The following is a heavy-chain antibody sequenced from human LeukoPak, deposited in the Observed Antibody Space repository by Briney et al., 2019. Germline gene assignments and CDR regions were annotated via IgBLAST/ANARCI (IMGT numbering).Heavy chain of an antibody. V-gene: IGHV3-23*01. CDR2: ISGSGGST. D-gene: IGHD6-13*01. J-gene: IGHJ4*02. CDR3: AKGTGIAAAGPDLAWDY. Sequence: PGGSLRLSCAASGFTFSSYAMSWVRQAPGKGLEWVSAISGSGGSTYYADSVKGRFTISRDNSKNTLYLQMNSLRAGDTAVYYCAKGTGIAAAGPDLAWDYWGQGTLVTVSS. CDR1: GFTFSSYA.